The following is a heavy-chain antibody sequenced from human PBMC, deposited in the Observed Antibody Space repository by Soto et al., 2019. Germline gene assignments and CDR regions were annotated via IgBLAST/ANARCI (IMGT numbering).Heavy chain of an antibody. J-gene: IGHJ4*02. CDR2: INPNSGGT. Sequence: QVQLVQSGAEVKKPGASVKVSCKASGYTFTGYYMHWVRQAPGQGLEWMGWINPNSGGTNYAQKFQGRVTMTRDTSISTAYMEVSRLRSDDTAVYYCARDDRGRRSIAARPDYWGQGTLVTVSS. CDR3: ARDDRGRRSIAARPDY. D-gene: IGHD6-6*01. CDR1: GYTFTGYY. V-gene: IGHV1-2*02.